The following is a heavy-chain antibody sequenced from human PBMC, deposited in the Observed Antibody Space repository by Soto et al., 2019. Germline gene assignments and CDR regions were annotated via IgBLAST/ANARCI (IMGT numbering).Heavy chain of an antibody. D-gene: IGHD3-3*01. Sequence: QVQLVQSGAEVKKPGSSVKVSCKASGGTFSSYAISWVRQAPGQGLDWMGGIMPIFGTANYAQKFQGRVTITADKSTSTAYMELSSLRSEDTAVYYCARELTIFGVVYYYYGLDVWGQVTTVTVSS. CDR3: ARELTIFGVVYYYYGLDV. CDR1: GGTFSSYA. V-gene: IGHV1-69*06. J-gene: IGHJ6*02. CDR2: IMPIFGTA.